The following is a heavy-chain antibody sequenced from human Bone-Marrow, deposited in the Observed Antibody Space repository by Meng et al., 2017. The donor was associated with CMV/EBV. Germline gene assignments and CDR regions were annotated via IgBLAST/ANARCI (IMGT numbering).Heavy chain of an antibody. J-gene: IGHJ4*02. CDR2: ISSSGSMK. CDR1: GFTFSSYG. Sequence: GGSLRLSCAASGFTFSSYGMHWVRQAPGKGLEWISYISSSGSMKYYADSVKGRFIISRDNAKNSLFLQMNSLIAEDTAIYYCARDGVGYGAYWYFDYWGGGTLVTVSS. CDR3: ARDGVGYGAYWYFDY. V-gene: IGHV3-48*04. D-gene: IGHD5-12*01.